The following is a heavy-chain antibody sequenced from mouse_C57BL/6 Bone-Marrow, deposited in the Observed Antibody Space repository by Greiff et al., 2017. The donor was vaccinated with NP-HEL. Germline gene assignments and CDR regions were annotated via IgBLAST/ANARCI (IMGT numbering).Heavy chain of an antibody. Sequence: QVQLKQPGAELVKPGASVKLSCKASGYTFTSYWMHWVKQRPGQGLEWIGMINPNSGSTNYNEKFKSKATLTVDKSSSTAYMQLSSLTSEDAAVYYCAANWGFAYWGQGTLVTVSA. J-gene: IGHJ3*01. CDR2: INPNSGST. CDR1: GYTFTSYW. V-gene: IGHV1-64*01. CDR3: AANWGFAY. D-gene: IGHD4-1*01.